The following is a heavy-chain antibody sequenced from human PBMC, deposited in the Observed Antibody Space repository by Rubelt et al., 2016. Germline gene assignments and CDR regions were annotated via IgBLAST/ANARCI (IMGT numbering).Heavy chain of an antibody. D-gene: IGHD1-1*01. V-gene: IGHV4-38-2*02. CDR1: GYSISSGYY. CDR2: IYHSGST. Sequence: QVQLQESGPGLVKPSETLSLTCTVSGYSISSGYYWGWIRQPPGKGLEYIGSIYHSGSTYYNSSLKSRLTMSADTSKTQFSLRLSSVPAAETAVVYFARGGTITQLDAFDSWGQGTMVTVSS. J-gene: IGHJ3*02. CDR3: ARGGTITQLDAFDS.